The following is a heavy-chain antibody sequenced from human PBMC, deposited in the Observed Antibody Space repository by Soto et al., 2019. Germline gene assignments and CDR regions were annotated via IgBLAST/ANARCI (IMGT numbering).Heavy chain of an antibody. CDR2: IDPSGDST. CDR1: GYSFTSYH. Sequence: GASVKVSCKASGYSFTSYHMHWVRQAPGQGLEWVGMIDPSGDSTNYAQIFQDRVTMTRDTSTSTVYMELSSLRSEDTAVYYCARGRYSSSSSLGYWGQGTLVTVS. J-gene: IGHJ4*02. V-gene: IGHV1-46*01. CDR3: ARGRYSSSSSLGY. D-gene: IGHD6-6*01.